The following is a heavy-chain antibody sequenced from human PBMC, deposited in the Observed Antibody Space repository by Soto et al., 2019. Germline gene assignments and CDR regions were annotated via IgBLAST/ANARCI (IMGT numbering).Heavy chain of an antibody. CDR1: GGSISSGGYY. CDR2: IYYSGST. V-gene: IGHV4-31*03. D-gene: IGHD5-18*01. CDR3: AKDSGYNYGYFRWFDP. Sequence: SETLSLTCTVSGGSISSGGYYWSWIRQHPGKGLEWIGYIYYSGSTYYNPSLKSRVTISVDTSKNQFSLKLSSVTAADTAVYYCAKDSGYNYGYFRWFDPWGQGTLVTVSS. J-gene: IGHJ5*02.